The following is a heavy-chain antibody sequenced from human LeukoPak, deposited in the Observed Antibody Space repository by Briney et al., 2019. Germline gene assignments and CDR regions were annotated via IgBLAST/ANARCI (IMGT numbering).Heavy chain of an antibody. CDR2: ISTYNGNT. CDR3: ARGRRLYYYYYMDV. Sequence: ASVKVSCKASGYTFISYGISWVRQAPGQGLEWMGWISTYNGNTNYAQKLQGRVTMTTDTSTCTAYMELRSLRSDDTAVYYCARGRRLYYYYYMDVWGKGTTVTISS. V-gene: IGHV1-18*01. CDR1: GYTFISYG. J-gene: IGHJ6*03.